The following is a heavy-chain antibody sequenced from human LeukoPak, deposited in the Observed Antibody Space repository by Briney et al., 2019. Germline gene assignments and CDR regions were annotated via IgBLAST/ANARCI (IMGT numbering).Heavy chain of an antibody. V-gene: IGHV1-24*01. J-gene: IGHJ6*02. CDR1: GYTLTELS. Sequence: ASVKVSCTVSGYTLTELSMHWVRQAPGKGLEWMGGFDPEDGETIYAQKFQGRVTMTEDTSTDTAYMELSSLRSEDTAVYYCATEGTLEWLAGLDVWGQGTTVTVSS. D-gene: IGHD3-3*01. CDR2: FDPEDGET. CDR3: ATEGTLEWLAGLDV.